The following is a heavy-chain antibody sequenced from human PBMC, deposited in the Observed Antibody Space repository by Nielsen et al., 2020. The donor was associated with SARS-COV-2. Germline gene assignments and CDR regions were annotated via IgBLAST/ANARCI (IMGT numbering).Heavy chain of an antibody. J-gene: IGHJ5*02. CDR1: GGSISSSSYY. D-gene: IGHD6-13*01. CDR2: INHSGST. CDR3: ARGAGTDWFDP. V-gene: IGHV4-39*07. Sequence: SETLSLTCTVSGGSISSSSYYWGWIRQPPGKGLEWTGEINHSGSTNYNPSLKSRVTISVDTSKNQFSLKLSSVTAADTAVYYCARGAGTDWFDPWGQGTLVTVSS.